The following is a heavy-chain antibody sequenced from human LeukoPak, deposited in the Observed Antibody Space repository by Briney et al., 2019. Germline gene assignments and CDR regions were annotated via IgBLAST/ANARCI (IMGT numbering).Heavy chain of an antibody. Sequence: SVKVSCTASGGTFSSYTISWVRQAPGQGLEWMGRIIPILGIANYAQKFQGRVTITADKSTSTAYMELSSLRSEDTAVYYCARVTAAAVNWFDPWGQGTLVTVSS. V-gene: IGHV1-69*02. CDR2: IIPILGIA. J-gene: IGHJ5*02. CDR1: GGTFSSYT. CDR3: ARVTAAAVNWFDP. D-gene: IGHD6-13*01.